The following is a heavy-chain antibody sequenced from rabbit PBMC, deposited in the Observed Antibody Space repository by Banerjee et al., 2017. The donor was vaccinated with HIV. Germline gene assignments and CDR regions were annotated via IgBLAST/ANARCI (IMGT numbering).Heavy chain of an antibody. D-gene: IGHD6-1*01. CDR2: IYGGSSRST. Sequence: QSLEESGGGLVKPGGTLTLTCTVSGLSLSNNPINWVRQAPGKGLEWIGTIYGGSSRSTYYASWAKGRFTSSKTSSTTVTLQMTSLTAADTATYFCARGGYSYGDYGYGLWGQGTLVTVS. V-gene: IGHV1S40*01. CDR1: GLSLSNNP. J-gene: IGHJ4*01. CDR3: ARGGYSYGDYGYGL.